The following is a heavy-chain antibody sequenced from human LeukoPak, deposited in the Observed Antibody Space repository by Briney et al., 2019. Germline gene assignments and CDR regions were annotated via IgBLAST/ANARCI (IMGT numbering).Heavy chain of an antibody. CDR3: ARDFYDFWSGYSGQHNWFDP. J-gene: IGHJ5*02. V-gene: IGHV4-59*01. CDR2: IYYSGST. Sequence: SETLSLTCTVSGGSISSYYWSWIRQPPGKGLEWIGYIYYSGSTNYNPSLKSRVTISVDTSKNQFSLKLSSVTAADTAVYYCARDFYDFWSGYSGQHNWFDPWGQGTLVTASS. CDR1: GGSISSYY. D-gene: IGHD3-3*01.